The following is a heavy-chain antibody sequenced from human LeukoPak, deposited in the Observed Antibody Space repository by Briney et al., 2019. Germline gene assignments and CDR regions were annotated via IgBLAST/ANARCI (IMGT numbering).Heavy chain of an antibody. D-gene: IGHD6-19*01. J-gene: IGHJ4*02. V-gene: IGHV3-23*01. CDR2: ISGSGGST. CDR3: AKASSSGRIAVPGTYYDY. CDR1: GFTFSSYW. Sequence: GGSLRLSCAASGFTFSSYWMHWVRQAPGKGLEWVSGISGSGGSTYYADSVKGRFTISRDNSKNTLYLQMNSLRAEDTAVYYCAKASSSGRIAVPGTYYDYWGQGTLVTVSS.